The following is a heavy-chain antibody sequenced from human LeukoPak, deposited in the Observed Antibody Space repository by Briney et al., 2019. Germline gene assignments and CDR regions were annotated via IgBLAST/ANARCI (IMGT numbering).Heavy chain of an antibody. J-gene: IGHJ3*02. V-gene: IGHV5-51*01. CDR1: GYSFTNYW. D-gene: IGHD3-10*01. Sequence: GESLKISCKASGYSFTNYWIGWVRQMPGKGLEWMGIIYPGDSDTRHSPSYQGQVTISADKSISTAYLQWGSLKAADTAMYYCARPYGSGTYYNRVGAFDIWGQGTMVTVSS. CDR2: IYPGDSDT. CDR3: ARPYGSGTYYNRVGAFDI.